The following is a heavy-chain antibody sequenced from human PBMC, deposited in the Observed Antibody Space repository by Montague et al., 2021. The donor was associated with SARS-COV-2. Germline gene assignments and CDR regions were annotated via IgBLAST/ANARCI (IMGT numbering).Heavy chain of an antibody. V-gene: IGHV5-51*03. Sequence: QSGAEVKKPGESLTISCNASGYIFTKYWIGWVRQMPGKGLEWMGTIYPGDSDTRYSPSFQGQVTMSVDKSISTAYLQWSRLKVSDTAIYFCARVRPHGGSLTLGGFDPWGQGTLVSVAS. CDR2: IYPGDSDT. CDR3: ARVRPHGGSLTLGGFDP. CDR1: GYIFTKYW. J-gene: IGHJ5*02. D-gene: IGHD3-16*01.